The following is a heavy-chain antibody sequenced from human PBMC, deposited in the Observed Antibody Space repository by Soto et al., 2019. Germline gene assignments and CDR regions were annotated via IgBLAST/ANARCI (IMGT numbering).Heavy chain of an antibody. D-gene: IGHD3-22*01. V-gene: IGHV1-2*04. CDR3: ARDRSMMVVNSSSYYYYGMDV. CDR2: INPNSGGT. Sequence: ASVKVSCKASGYSFTGYYMHWVRQAPGQGLEWMGWINPNSGGTNYAQKFQGWVTMTRDTSISTAYMELSRLRSDDTAVYFCARDRSMMVVNSSSYYYYGMDVWGQGTTVPVSS. CDR1: GYSFTGYY. J-gene: IGHJ6*02.